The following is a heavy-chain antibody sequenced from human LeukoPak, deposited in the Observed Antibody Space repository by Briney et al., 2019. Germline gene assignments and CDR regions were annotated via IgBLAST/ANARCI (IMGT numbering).Heavy chain of an antibody. J-gene: IGHJ4*02. CDR2: IYTGGGR. V-gene: IGHV3-53*01. CDR1: GFTVSSYY. Sequence: GGSLRLSCAASGFTVSSYYMNWVRQAPGKELEWVSVIYTGGGRYYADSVRGRFTISRDTSKDMVFLQMNSLRVEDTAVYYCARGIDYWGRGTLVTVSS. CDR3: ARGIDY.